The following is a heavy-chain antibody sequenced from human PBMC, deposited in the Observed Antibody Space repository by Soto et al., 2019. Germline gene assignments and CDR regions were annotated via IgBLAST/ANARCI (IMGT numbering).Heavy chain of an antibody. J-gene: IGHJ5*02. CDR2: IIPIFGTA. Sequence: GASVKVSCKASGGTFSSYAISWVRQAPGQGLEWMGGIIPIFGTANYAQRFQGRVTITADESTSTAYMELSSLRSEDTAVYYCAKSSGWQLNWFDPWGQGTLVTVSS. D-gene: IGHD6-19*01. CDR1: GGTFSSYA. V-gene: IGHV1-69*13. CDR3: AKSSGWQLNWFDP.